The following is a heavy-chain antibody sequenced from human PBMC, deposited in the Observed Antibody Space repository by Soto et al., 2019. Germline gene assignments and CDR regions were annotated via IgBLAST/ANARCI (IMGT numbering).Heavy chain of an antibody. V-gene: IGHV3-30*18. CDR2: ISYDGSNK. CDR1: GFTFRSYG. J-gene: IGHJ4*02. D-gene: IGHD6-19*01. CDR3: AKVPDPYSSDSY. Sequence: QVHLVESGGGVVQPGRSLRLSCAASGFTFRSYGMHWVRQAPGKGLEWVAVISYDGSNKYYADSVKGRFTISRDNSKNTLYLQMNSLRAEDTAVYYCAKVPDPYSSDSYWGQGTLVTVSS.